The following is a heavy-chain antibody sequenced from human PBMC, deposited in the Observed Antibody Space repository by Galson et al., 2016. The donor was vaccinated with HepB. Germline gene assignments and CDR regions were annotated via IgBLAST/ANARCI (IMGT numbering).Heavy chain of an antibody. CDR1: GFTFSNYW. CDR2: ISKTGDTT. CDR3: ARDFKLGAPDYMDV. Sequence: SLRLSCAASGFTFSNYWMSWVRQAPGKGLEWVAVISKTGDTTFYGDSVKGRFTISRDNPKNTVDLQIHSLRSEDAAVYFCARDFKLGAPDYMDVWGKGTTVTVS. D-gene: IGHD1-26*01. V-gene: IGHV3-30*19. J-gene: IGHJ6*03.